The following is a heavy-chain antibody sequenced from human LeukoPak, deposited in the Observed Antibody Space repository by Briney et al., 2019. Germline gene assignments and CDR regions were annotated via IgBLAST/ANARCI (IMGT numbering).Heavy chain of an antibody. CDR1: GFTFSSYW. V-gene: IGHV3-7*01. Sequence: GGSLRLSCAASGFTFSSYWMNWVRRAPGKGLEWVANINQDGSVKHFVDSVKGRFTISRDNAKNSVYLQMNSLRVEDTAVYYCARDPVAAPYYDSWGQGTLATVSS. CDR2: INQDGSVK. D-gene: IGHD6-6*01. CDR3: ARDPVAAPYYDS. J-gene: IGHJ4*02.